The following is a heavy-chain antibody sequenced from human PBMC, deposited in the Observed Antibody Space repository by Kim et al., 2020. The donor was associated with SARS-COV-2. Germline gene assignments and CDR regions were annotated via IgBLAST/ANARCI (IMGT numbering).Heavy chain of an antibody. Sequence: DGETLYPQTFQGRVTMTEDTSTDTAYMELSSMRSEDTAVYYCATSSGMDVWGQGTTVTVSS. J-gene: IGHJ6*02. CDR2: DGET. V-gene: IGHV1-24*01. CDR3: ATSSGMDV. D-gene: IGHD2-2*01.